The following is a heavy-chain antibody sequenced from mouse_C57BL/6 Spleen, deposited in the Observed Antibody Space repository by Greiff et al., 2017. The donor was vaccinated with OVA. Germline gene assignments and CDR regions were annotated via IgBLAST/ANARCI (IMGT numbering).Heavy chain of an antibody. D-gene: IGHD3-2*02. CDR1: GYTFTSYD. CDR3: ARGDSSGYGTWFAY. V-gene: IGHV1-85*01. CDR2: IYPRDGST. J-gene: IGHJ3*01. Sequence: QVQLQQSGPELVKPGASVKLSCKASGYTFTSYDINWVKQRPGQGLEWIGWIYPRDGSTKYNEKFKGKATLTVDTSSSTAYMELHSLTSEDSAVYFCARGDSSGYGTWFAYWGQGTLVTVSA.